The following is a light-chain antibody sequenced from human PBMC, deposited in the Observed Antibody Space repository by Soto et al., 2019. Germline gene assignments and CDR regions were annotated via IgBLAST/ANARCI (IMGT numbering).Light chain of an antibody. Sequence: QSALTQPASVSGSPGQSITISRTGTSSDVGSYNLVSWYQQHPGKAPKLMIYEGSKRPSGVSNRFSGFKSGNTASLTISGLQAAEEADYDCCSYAGSSTYVFGSGTKLTVL. J-gene: IGLJ1*01. V-gene: IGLV2-23*01. CDR3: CSYAGSSTYV. CDR1: SSDVGSYNL. CDR2: EGS.